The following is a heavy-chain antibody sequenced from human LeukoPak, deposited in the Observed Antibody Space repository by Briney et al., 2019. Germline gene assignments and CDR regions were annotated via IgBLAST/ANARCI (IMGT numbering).Heavy chain of an antibody. CDR1: GFTFSSYS. D-gene: IGHD2-2*01. Sequence: GGSLRLSCAASGFTFSSYSMNWVRQAPGKGLEWVSSISSSSSYIYYADSVKGRFTISRDNAKNSLYLQMNSLRAEDTAVYYCAKGPVVPAAPFDYWGQGTLVTVSS. CDR2: ISSSSSYI. J-gene: IGHJ4*02. CDR3: AKGPVVPAAPFDY. V-gene: IGHV3-21*04.